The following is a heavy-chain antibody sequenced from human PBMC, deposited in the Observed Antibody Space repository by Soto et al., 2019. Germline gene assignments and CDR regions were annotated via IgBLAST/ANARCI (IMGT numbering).Heavy chain of an antibody. J-gene: IGHJ3*02. V-gene: IGHV4-38-2*01. D-gene: IGHD4-17*01. CDR2: IYHSGST. CDR3: ARGGDYGGNSDAFVI. Sequence: SETLSLTCAVSGYSISSGYYWGWVRQPPGKGLEWIGSIYHSGSTYYNPSLKSRVTISVDTSKNQFSLKLSSVTAADTAVYYCARGGDYGGNSDAFVIWGQGTMVTVSS. CDR1: GYSISSGYY.